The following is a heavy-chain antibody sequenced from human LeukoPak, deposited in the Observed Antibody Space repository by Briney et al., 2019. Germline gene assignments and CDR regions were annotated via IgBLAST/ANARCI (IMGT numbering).Heavy chain of an antibody. J-gene: IGHJ4*02. CDR1: GFTFSNYA. CDR2: ISNVETNT. D-gene: IGHD3-10*01. Sequence: GGSLRLSCAASGFTFSNYAMHWVRQAPGKGLEWVAVISNVETNTYYADSVKGRFTISRDNSKNTLYLQLNSLRAGDTSVYYCARDSTYYYASGSSGPHYFDYWGQGTLVTVSS. CDR3: ARDSTYYYASGSSGPHYFDY. V-gene: IGHV3-30*01.